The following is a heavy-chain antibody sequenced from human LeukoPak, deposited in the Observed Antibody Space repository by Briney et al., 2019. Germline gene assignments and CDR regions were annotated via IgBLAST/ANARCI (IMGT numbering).Heavy chain of an antibody. CDR3: ARNLYYYDSSGCNDY. Sequence: GGSLRLSCAASGFTFSTYSMNWVRQAPGKGLEWVSYISTSSSIKYYADSVKGPFTISRDNAKNSLYLQMNSLRAEDTAVYYCARNLYYYDSSGCNDYWGQGTLVTISS. J-gene: IGHJ4*02. CDR2: ISTSSSIK. D-gene: IGHD3-22*01. V-gene: IGHV3-48*01. CDR1: GFTFSTYS.